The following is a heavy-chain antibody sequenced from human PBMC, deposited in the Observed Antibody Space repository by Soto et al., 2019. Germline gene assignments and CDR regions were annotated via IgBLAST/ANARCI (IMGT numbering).Heavy chain of an antibody. V-gene: IGHV4-30-4*01. CDR1: GCSMSSGDYY. D-gene: IGHD6-6*01. Sequence: ASEALSLTCPVSGCSMSSGDYYWSWIRQPPGKGLEWIGYIYYSGSTYYNPSLKSRVTISVDTSKNQFSLKLSSVTAADTAVYYCARAPTLEYSSSADAFDIWGQGTMVTVSS. CDR2: IYYSGST. CDR3: ARAPTLEYSSSADAFDI. J-gene: IGHJ3*02.